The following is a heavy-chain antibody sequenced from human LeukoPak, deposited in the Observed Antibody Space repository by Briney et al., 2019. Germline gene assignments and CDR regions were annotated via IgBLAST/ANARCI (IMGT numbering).Heavy chain of an antibody. J-gene: IGHJ4*02. D-gene: IGHD5-24*01. V-gene: IGHV4-61*02. CDR3: ARGATEYGGGLDFDY. CDR2: IYTSGST. CDR1: GGSISSGSYY. Sequence: SETLSLTCTVSGGSISSGSYYWSWIRQPAGKGLEWIGRIYTSGSTNYNPSLKSRVTMSVDTSKNQFSLKLSSVTAADTAVYYCARGATEYGGGLDFDYWGQGTLVTVSS.